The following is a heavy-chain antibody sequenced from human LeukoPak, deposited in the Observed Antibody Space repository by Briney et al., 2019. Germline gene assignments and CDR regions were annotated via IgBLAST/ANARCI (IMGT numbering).Heavy chain of an antibody. D-gene: IGHD5-18*01. CDR2: ISYDGSNK. CDR3: AKDTDGYSSSLFDY. CDR1: GFTFSSYG. Sequence: GGSLRLSCAASGFTFSSYGMHWVRQAPGKGLEWVAVISYDGSNKYYADSVKGRFTISRDNSKNTLYLQMNSLRAEDTAVYYCAKDTDGYSSSLFDYWGQGTLVTVSS. V-gene: IGHV3-30*18. J-gene: IGHJ4*02.